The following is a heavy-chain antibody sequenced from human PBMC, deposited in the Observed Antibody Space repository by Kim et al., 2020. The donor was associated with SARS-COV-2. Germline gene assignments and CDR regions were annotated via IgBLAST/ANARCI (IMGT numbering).Heavy chain of an antibody. CDR2: IKSKTNDRTT. CDR1: GFTFSNSW. J-gene: IGHJ6*02. Sequence: GGSLRLSCAASGFTFSNSWMSWVRQAPGKGLEWVGRIKSKTNDRTTDYAAPVKGRFTIAKDESKTKLYLQMNSLQTEDTAVYYCTKDKGTQRYYYHYGMERWGQGTTVTVS. CDR3: TKDKGTQRYYYHYGMER. V-gene: IGHV3-15*01.